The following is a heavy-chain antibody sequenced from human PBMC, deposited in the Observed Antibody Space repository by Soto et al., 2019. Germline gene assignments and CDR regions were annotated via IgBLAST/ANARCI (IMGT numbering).Heavy chain of an antibody. CDR1: GGTFSSYA. Sequence: SVKVSCKASGGTFSSYAISWVRQAPGQGLEWMGGIIPIFGTANYAQKFQGRVTITADKSTSTAYMELRSLRSQDTAVYYCARGVHYDSSGYYYFYWGQGTLVTVSS. D-gene: IGHD3-22*01. CDR3: ARGVHYDSSGYYYFY. V-gene: IGHV1-69*06. CDR2: IIPIFGTA. J-gene: IGHJ4*02.